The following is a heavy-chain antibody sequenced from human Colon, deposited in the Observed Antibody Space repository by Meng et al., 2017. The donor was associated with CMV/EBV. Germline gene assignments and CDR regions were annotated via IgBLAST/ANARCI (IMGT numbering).Heavy chain of an antibody. CDR2: ISGGGTST. CDR3: ARGVIAVGQRHYFDH. V-gene: IGHV3-23*01. CDR1: GLTFRDAW. J-gene: IGHJ4*02. D-gene: IGHD6-19*01. Sequence: GESLKISCSVSGLTFRDAWMSWVRQAPGKGLEWVSGISGGGTSTYYADSVKGRFTISRDTPKNTLFLQLNSLRAEDTAVYYCARGVIAVGQRHYFDHWGQGTLVTVSS.